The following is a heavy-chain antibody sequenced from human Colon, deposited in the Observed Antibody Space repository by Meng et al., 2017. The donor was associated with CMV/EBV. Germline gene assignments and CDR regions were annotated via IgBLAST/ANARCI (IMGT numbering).Heavy chain of an antibody. CDR2: INPYSGDT. J-gene: IGHJ4*02. CDR1: GYTFTGYL. D-gene: IGHD3-3*01. Sequence: QVHLMQSGAEMGAPGASVKVSCKASGYTFTGYLIHWVRQAPGQGLEWMGWINPYSGDTIYAQKFEVGVTMTRDASITTAYLELSSLKSDDTAVYYCGTFGGDFDYWGQGTLVTVSS. V-gene: IGHV1-2*02. CDR3: GTFGGDFDY.